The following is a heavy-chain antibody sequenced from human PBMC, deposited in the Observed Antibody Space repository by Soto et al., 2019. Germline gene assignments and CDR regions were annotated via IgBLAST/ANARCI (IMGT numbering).Heavy chain of an antibody. CDR3: ARDEGRCSGGSCYPKADDAFDI. Sequence: ASVKVSCKASGYTFTSYGISWVRQAPGQGLEWMGWISAYNGNTNYAQKLQGRVTMTTDTSTSTAYMELRSLRSDDTAVYYCARDEGRCSGGSCYPKADDAFDIWGQGKMVTVSS. V-gene: IGHV1-18*01. J-gene: IGHJ3*02. CDR1: GYTFTSYG. D-gene: IGHD2-15*01. CDR2: ISAYNGNT.